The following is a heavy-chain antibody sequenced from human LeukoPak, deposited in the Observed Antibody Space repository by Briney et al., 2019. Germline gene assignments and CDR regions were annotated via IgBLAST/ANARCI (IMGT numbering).Heavy chain of an antibody. CDR1: LFTFSDYY. D-gene: IGHD4-17*01. CDR2: IRGGGGSA. V-gene: IGHV3-23*01. J-gene: IGHJ3*02. CDR3: ARDPNGDYIGAFDM. Sequence: GGSLRLSRAASLFTFSDYYRSGVRQAPGRGPGWVSAIRGGGGSAFYADSVKGRFTISRDNSKYTLFLQMNSLRAEDTAVYYCARDPNGDYIGAFDMWGPGTMVTVSS.